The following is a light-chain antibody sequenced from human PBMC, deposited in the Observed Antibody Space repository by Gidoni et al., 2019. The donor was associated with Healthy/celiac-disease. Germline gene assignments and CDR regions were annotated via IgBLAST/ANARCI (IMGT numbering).Light chain of an antibody. CDR1: QGISSA. CDR2: DAS. Sequence: IQLTQPTSSLSASVGDRVTITCRASQGISSALAWYQQKPGKAPKLLIYDASSLESGVPSRFSGSGSGTDFTLTISSLQLEDFATYYCQQFNSYPLGITFGQGTRLEIK. J-gene: IGKJ5*01. V-gene: IGKV1-13*02. CDR3: QQFNSYPLGIT.